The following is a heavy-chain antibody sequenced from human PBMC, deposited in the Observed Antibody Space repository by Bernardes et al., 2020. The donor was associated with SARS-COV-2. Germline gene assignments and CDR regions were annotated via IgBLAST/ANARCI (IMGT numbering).Heavy chain of an antibody. CDR1: GYTFTSSG. CDR3: ARNGSIAPDY. J-gene: IGHJ4*02. CDR2: ISTYNGYP. V-gene: IGHV1-18*01. D-gene: IGHD6-13*01. Sequence: ASVKVSCKASGYTFTSSGISWVRQAPGQGLEWMGWISTYNGYPSYAQKLQGRVTMTTDTSTSTAYMELRSLRSDDTAVYYCARNGSIAPDYWGQGTLVTVSS.